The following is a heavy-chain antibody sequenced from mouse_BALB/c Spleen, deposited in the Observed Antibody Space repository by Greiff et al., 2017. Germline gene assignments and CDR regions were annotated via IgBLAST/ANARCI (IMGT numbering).Heavy chain of an antibody. CDR2: INPSNGGT. CDR3: ARPTVVPFDY. Sequence: VQLQQSGAELVKPGASVKLSCKASGYTFTSYYMYWVKQRPGQGLEWIGEINPSNGGTNFNEKFKSKATLTVDKSSSTAYMQLSSLTSEDSAVYYCARPTVVPFDYWGQGTTLTVSS. J-gene: IGHJ2*01. CDR1: GYTFTSYY. V-gene: IGHV1S81*02. D-gene: IGHD1-1*01.